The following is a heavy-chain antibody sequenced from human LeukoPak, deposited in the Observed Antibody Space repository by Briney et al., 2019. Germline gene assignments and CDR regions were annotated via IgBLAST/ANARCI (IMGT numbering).Heavy chain of an antibody. D-gene: IGHD3-22*01. CDR3: ARRGYYYDSSGYYLGGFDY. V-gene: IGHV3-30*02. CDR2: VRYDSSNK. Sequence: GGSLRLSCAASGFTFSGYGMHWVRQAPGKGLEWVAFVRYDSSNKYYADSVKGRFTISRDNAKNSLYLQMNSLRAEDTAVYYCARRGYYYDSSGYYLGGFDYWGQGTLVTVSS. J-gene: IGHJ4*02. CDR1: GFTFSGYG.